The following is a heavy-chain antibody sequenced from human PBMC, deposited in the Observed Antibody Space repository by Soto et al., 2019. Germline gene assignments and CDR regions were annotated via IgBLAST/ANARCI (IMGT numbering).Heavy chain of an antibody. CDR2: ISAYNGKR. CDR1: GYDFTSYG. J-gene: IGHJ3*02. Sequence: QGQLLQSGDEVKKPGASVRVSCRDSGYDFTSYGISWVRQAPGQGLEWVSWISAYNGKRDTAQKFQGRVTMTLDTSTDTAHMELGDLTSADTAVYYGARGRIVASIHDAFEIWGQGTMVAVSS. V-gene: IGHV1-18*01. CDR3: ARGRIVASIHDAFEI. D-gene: IGHD2-21*01.